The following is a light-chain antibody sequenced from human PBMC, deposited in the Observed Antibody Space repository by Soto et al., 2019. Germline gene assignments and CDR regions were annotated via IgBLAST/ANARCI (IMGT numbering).Light chain of an antibody. CDR1: ESVTSTY. CDR2: AAS. V-gene: IGKV3-20*01. Sequence: EIVLTQSPGTLSLSPGERATLSCRTSESVTSTYLAWYQQKPGQPPRLLIYAASSRATGIPDRFSGSGSGTDFTLTISRLEPEDFAVYYCQQYVGSPRTFGQGTKVELK. J-gene: IGKJ1*01. CDR3: QQYVGSPRT.